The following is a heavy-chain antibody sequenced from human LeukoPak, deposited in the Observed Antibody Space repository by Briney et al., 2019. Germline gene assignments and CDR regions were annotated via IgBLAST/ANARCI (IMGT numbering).Heavy chain of an antibody. CDR1: GGSFSGYY. CDR3: VRDSKEGWYYDL. V-gene: IGHV4-59*01. CDR2: IYYSGAT. J-gene: IGHJ2*01. Sequence: SETLSLTCAVYGGSFSGYYWSWIRQPPGKGLEWIGYIYYSGATNYHPSLKSRVTMAVDTSKNQLSLKLRSVSTADTALYYCVRDSKEGWYYDLWGRGTPVTVSS.